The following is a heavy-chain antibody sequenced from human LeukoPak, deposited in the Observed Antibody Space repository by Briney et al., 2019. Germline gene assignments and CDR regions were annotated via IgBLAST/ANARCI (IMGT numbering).Heavy chain of an antibody. CDR3: ARDRIITMIVGFNQGYFDL. CDR1: GGSISNSTDY. V-gene: IGHV4-39*07. J-gene: IGHJ2*01. Sequence: TPSETLSLTCNVSGGSISNSTDYWGWIRQPPGKGLEWLSTFFYSGSTYYNPSLKSRVTISLDTSKNQFSLKLSSVSAADTAVYYCARDRIITMIVGFNQGYFDLWGRGTLVTVSS. CDR2: FFYSGST. D-gene: IGHD3-22*01.